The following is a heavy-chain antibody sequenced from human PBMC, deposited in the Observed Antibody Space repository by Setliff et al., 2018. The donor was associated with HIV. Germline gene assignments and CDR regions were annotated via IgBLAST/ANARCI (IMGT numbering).Heavy chain of an antibody. V-gene: IGHV3-33*01. Sequence: GGSLRLSCAASGFNFARYNIHWVRLAPGKGLEWVAAIWFDGSEKYNEDLVRGRFTTSRDNSKNMVYLQMNSLRVEDTAVYYCTRDSPGVFDFDYWGQGTLVTVSS. CDR2: IWFDGSEK. CDR1: GFNFARYN. J-gene: IGHJ4*02. D-gene: IGHD3-10*01. CDR3: TRDSPGVFDFDY.